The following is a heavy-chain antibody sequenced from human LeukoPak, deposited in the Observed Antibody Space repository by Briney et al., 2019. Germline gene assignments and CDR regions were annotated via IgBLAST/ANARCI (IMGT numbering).Heavy chain of an antibody. Sequence: GGSLRLSCAASGFTFSSYWLPWVRQAPGKGLVWVSRINSDGSSTRYADSVKGRFTISRDNAKNTLYLQMNSLRAEDTAVYYCARERITMVRGVVESRWFDPWGQGTLVTVSS. D-gene: IGHD3-10*01. J-gene: IGHJ5*02. CDR1: GFTFSSYW. CDR3: ARERITMVRGVVESRWFDP. CDR2: INSDGSST. V-gene: IGHV3-74*01.